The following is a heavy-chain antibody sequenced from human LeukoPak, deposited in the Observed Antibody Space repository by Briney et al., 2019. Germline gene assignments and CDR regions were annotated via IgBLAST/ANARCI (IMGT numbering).Heavy chain of an antibody. Sequence: SVKVSCKASGGTFSSYAISWVRQAPGQGLEWMGGIIPIFGTANYAQKFQGRVTITADESTSTAYMELSSLRSEDTAVYYCAISGSSVSWFASWFDPWGQGTLGTVSS. CDR2: IIPIFGTA. CDR1: GGTFSSYA. D-gene: IGHD3-10*01. V-gene: IGHV1-69*13. J-gene: IGHJ5*02. CDR3: AISGSSVSWFASWFDP.